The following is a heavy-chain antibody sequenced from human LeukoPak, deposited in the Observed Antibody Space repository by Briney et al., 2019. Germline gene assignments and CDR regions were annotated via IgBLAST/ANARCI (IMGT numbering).Heavy chain of an antibody. J-gene: IGHJ6*02. D-gene: IGHD6-19*01. CDR2: ISGSGGST. CDR1: GFTFSSYA. Sequence: GGSLRLSCAASGFTFSSYAMSWVRQAPGKGLEWVSAISGSGGSTYYADSVKGRFTISRDNSKNTLYLQMNSLRAEDTAVYYCARGIAVAGTETYYYGMDVWGQGTTVTVSS. CDR3: ARGIAVAGTETYYYGMDV. V-gene: IGHV3-23*01.